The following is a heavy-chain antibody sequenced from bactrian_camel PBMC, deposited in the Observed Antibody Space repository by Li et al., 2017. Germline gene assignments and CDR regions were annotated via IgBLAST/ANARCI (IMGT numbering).Heavy chain of an antibody. CDR3: ALFTPSACKVARGISLYPPGY. CDR2: ISSSGGTT. V-gene: IGHV3S40*01. CDR1: GFTFSSYD. D-gene: IGHD7*01. Sequence: DVQLVESGGGLVQPGGSLRLSCAHSGFTFSSYDMNWVRQAPGKGLEWVSTISSSGGTTYYADSVKGRFTISRDIAKNTLYLQMNSLKPEDTAMYYCALFTPSACKVARGISLYPPGYWGRGTQVTVS. J-gene: IGHJ4*01.